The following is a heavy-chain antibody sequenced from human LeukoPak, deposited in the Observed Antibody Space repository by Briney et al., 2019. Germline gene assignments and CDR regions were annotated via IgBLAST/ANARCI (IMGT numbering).Heavy chain of an antibody. Sequence: PSETLSLTCTVSGVSISNYYWSWIRQPAGKGLEWLGRIYSSGSTDYNPSLKSRVTMSIDTSKSQVSLKLTSVTAADTAVYYCAKGEEGYHYWSRHYYYMDVWGKGTAVIVSS. CDR1: GVSISNYY. CDR3: AKGEEGYHYWSRHYYYMDV. CDR2: IYSSGST. V-gene: IGHV4-4*07. D-gene: IGHD3-3*01. J-gene: IGHJ6*03.